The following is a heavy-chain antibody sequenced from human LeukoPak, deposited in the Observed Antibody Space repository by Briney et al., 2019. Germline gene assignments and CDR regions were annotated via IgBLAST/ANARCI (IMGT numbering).Heavy chain of an antibody. Sequence: GGSLRLSCAASGFTFSNYWMSWVRQAPGKGLEWVANIKQDGSEKYYVDSVKGRFTISRDNAKNSLYLQMNSLRAEDTAVYYCARERQIKQWLYAFDIWGQGTMVTVSS. CDR2: IKQDGSEK. D-gene: IGHD6-19*01. V-gene: IGHV3-7*05. CDR1: GFTFSNYW. J-gene: IGHJ3*02. CDR3: ARERQIKQWLYAFDI.